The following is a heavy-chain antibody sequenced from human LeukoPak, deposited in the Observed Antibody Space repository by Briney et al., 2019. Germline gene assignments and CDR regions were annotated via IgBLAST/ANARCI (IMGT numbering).Heavy chain of an antibody. CDR2: IKKDGSET. V-gene: IGHV3-7*04. J-gene: IGHJ4*02. Sequence: PGGSLRLSCAASGLTFSTYWMNWVRQAPGKGLEWVANIKKDGSETYYVDSVKGRFTISRDNAKNSMYLQMNSLRDEDTGVYYCVRGRGWLPDYWGQGTLATVSS. D-gene: IGHD5-12*01. CDR3: VRGRGWLPDY. CDR1: GLTFSTYW.